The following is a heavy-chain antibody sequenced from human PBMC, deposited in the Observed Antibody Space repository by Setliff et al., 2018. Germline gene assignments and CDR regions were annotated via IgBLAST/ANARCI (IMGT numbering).Heavy chain of an antibody. J-gene: IGHJ6*03. CDR3: ARVEGVPAPYYMDV. D-gene: IGHD2-2*01. CDR2: IYHSGST. V-gene: IGHV4-38-2*01. CDR1: GYSISSGYY. Sequence: SETLSLTCGVSGYSISSGYYWGWNRQPPGKGLEWIGSIYHSGSTNYNPSLKSRVTISVDTSKNQFSLKLSSVTAADTAVYYCARVEGVPAPYYMDVWGKGTTVTVSS.